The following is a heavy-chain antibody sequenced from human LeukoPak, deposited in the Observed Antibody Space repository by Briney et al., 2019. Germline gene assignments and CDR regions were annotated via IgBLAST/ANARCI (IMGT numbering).Heavy chain of an antibody. CDR2: ISSSGSTI. J-gene: IGHJ5*02. D-gene: IGHD1-1*01. CDR3: ARQLERRWFDP. CDR1: GFTFSSYE. V-gene: IGHV3-48*03. Sequence: GGSLRLSCAASGFTFSSYEMNWVRQAPGKGLEWVSYISSSGSTIYYADSVKGRFTISRDNSKNTLYLQMNSLRAEDTAVYYCARQLERRWFDPWGQGTLVTVSS.